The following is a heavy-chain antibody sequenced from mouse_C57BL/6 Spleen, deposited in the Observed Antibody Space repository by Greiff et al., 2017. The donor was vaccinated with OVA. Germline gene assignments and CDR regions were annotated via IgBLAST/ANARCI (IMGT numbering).Heavy chain of an antibody. D-gene: IGHD1-1*01. V-gene: IGHV1-39*01. Sequence: VQLKESGPELVKPGASVKISCKASGYSFTDYNMNWVKQSNGKSLEWIGVINPNYGTTSYNQKFKGKATLTVDQSSSTAYMQLNSLTSEDSAVYYCARSRYGSSYKDYAMDYWGQGTSVTVSS. CDR3: ARSRYGSSYKDYAMDY. CDR1: GYSFTDYN. CDR2: INPNYGTT. J-gene: IGHJ4*01.